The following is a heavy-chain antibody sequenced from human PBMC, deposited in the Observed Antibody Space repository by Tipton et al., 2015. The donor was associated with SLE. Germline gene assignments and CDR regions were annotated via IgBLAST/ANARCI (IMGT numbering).Heavy chain of an antibody. V-gene: IGHV3-66*02. J-gene: IGHJ2*01. Sequence: SLRLSCAASGFTVSSSYMTWVRQAPGKGLEWVSVIYTGGNTYYADSVKGRFTISRDNSKNTLDLQMNGLRAEDTAVYYCAHLPSATHDWYFDLWGRGTLVTVSS. D-gene: IGHD2-2*01. CDR1: GFTVSSSY. CDR2: IYTGGNT. CDR3: AHLPSATHDWYFDL.